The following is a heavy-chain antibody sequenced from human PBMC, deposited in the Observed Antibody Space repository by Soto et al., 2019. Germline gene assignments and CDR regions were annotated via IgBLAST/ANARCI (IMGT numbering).Heavy chain of an antibody. CDR2: IDRTGTT. CDR1: GDAISGGGYF. V-gene: IGHV4-31*03. CDR3: ARGGRFYYY. D-gene: IGHD1-26*01. J-gene: IGHJ4*02. Sequence: EQLQESGPRLLRPSETLSLTCTVSGDAISGGGYFWSWIRQHPEKGLEWFGYIDRTGTTFYNPSLESRVTISVDTSKNQFYLNLSSATVADTAVYYCARGGRFYYYWGQGTLVTVSS.